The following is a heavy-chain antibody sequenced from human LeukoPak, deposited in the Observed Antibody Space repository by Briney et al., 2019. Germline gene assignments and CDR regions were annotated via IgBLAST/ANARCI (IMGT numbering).Heavy chain of an antibody. CDR1: GGSISSGGYY. Sequence: SETLSLTCTVSGGSISSGGYYWSWIRQHPGKGLEWIGYIYYSGSTYYNPSLKSRVTISVDTSKNQFSLKLSSVAAADTAVYYCARGGPRSLHYWGQGTLVTVSS. CDR3: ARGGPRSLHY. J-gene: IGHJ4*02. D-gene: IGHD3-10*01. V-gene: IGHV4-31*03. CDR2: IYYSGST.